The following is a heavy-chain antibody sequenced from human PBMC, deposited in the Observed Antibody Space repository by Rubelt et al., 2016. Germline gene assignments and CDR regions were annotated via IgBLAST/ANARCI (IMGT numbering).Heavy chain of an antibody. Sequence: QVQLVQSGAEVKKPGASVKVSCKTSGYTFTGYYIHWVRQAPGQGLEWMGWINPNSGGTNYAQRFQGRVTMTRETSISTAYMGLSRLRSDDTAVFYCAREDGDYWGQGTLVTVSS. CDR3: AREDGDY. V-gene: IGHV1-2*02. CDR2: INPNSGGT. CDR1: GYTFTGYY. D-gene: IGHD5-24*01. J-gene: IGHJ4*02.